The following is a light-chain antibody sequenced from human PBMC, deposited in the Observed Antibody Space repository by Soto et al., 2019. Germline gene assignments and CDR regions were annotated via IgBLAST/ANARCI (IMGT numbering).Light chain of an antibody. Sequence: QSALTQPPSASGSPGQSVTISCTGTSSDVGGYNYVSWYQQHPGKAPKLMIYDVNKRPSGVPDRFSGSKSGNTASLTVSGLQAEDEADYYCNSYTGSNNYVVFGGGTQLTVL. CDR1: SSDVGGYNY. CDR3: NSYTGSNNYVV. J-gene: IGLJ2*01. V-gene: IGLV2-8*01. CDR2: DVN.